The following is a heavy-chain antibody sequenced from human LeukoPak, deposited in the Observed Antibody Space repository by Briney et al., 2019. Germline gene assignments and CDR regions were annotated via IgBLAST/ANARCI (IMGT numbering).Heavy chain of an antibody. CDR1: GYTFTSYG. Sequence: GASVKVSCKASGYTFTSYGISWVRQAPGQGLEWMGWISAYNGSTNYAQKLQGRVTMTTDTSTSTAYMELRSLRSDDTAVYYCARAKDYDILTGYYKDFDYWGQGTLVTVSS. J-gene: IGHJ4*02. V-gene: IGHV1-18*04. CDR3: ARAKDYDILTGYYKDFDY. CDR2: ISAYNGST. D-gene: IGHD3-9*01.